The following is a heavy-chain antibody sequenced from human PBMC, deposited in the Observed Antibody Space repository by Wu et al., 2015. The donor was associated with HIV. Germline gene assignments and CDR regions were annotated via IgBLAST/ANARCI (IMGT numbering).Heavy chain of an antibody. Sequence: QVQLVQSGAELKKPGSSMRVSCKASGDSIKRFPITWVRQAPGQGLEWIGTIIPKLGQVDYAQKFQGRVTINADESTNTAYMDLTSLRSDDTAMFYCARESGDIRSFDIWGQGTMVTVSS. V-gene: IGHV1-69*15. J-gene: IGHJ3*02. D-gene: IGHD5-12*01. CDR3: ARESGDIRSFDI. CDR1: GDSIKRFP. CDR2: IIPKLGQV.